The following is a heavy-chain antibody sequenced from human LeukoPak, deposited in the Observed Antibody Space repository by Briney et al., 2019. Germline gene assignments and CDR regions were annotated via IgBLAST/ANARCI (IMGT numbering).Heavy chain of an antibody. J-gene: IGHJ3*02. V-gene: IGHV3-72*01. CDR2: IRRGSNGYTT. CDR1: GFTFSDYI. CDR3: TRDGGDSLYTAFDI. Sequence: GGSLRLSCAASGFTFSDYILDWVRQAPGKGLEWVARIRRGSNGYTTEYAASVRGRFIISRDDSKNSLYLYMSSLKTEDTAVYYCTRDGGDSLYTAFDIWGQGTMVTVS. D-gene: IGHD3-16*01.